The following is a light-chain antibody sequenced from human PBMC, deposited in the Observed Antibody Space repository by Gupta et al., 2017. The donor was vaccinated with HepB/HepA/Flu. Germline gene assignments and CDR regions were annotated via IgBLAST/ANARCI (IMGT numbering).Light chain of an antibody. J-gene: IGLJ2*01. CDR2: DVS. CDR1: SSDVGNYNY. Sequence: QSALTQPASVSGSPGQSITISCTGTSSDVGNYNYVSWYQQHPGKAPKLMIYDVSDRPSGVSNRFSGSKSGSTASLTIFGLQAEEEADYYCNSYTSSRTHGVFGGGTKLTVL. V-gene: IGLV2-14*03. CDR3: NSYTSSRTHGV.